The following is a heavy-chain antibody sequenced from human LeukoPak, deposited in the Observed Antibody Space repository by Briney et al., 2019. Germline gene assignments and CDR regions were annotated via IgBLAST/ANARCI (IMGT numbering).Heavy chain of an antibody. D-gene: IGHD3-22*01. J-gene: IGHJ4*02. V-gene: IGHV3-48*01. Sequence: PGVSLRLSCAASGFTFSSYSMTWVRQAPGKGLEWLSYISSSSTTTYYADSVKGRFTISRDNAKNSLYLQMNSLRAEDTALYYCARDEYYDSSGYTSWGQGTLVTVSS. CDR1: GFTFSSYS. CDR3: ARDEYYDSSGYTS. CDR2: ISSSSTTT.